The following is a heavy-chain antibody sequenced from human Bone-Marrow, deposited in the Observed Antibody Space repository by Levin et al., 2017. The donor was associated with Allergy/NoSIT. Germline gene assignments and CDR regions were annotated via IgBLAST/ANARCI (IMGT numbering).Heavy chain of an antibody. J-gene: IGHJ5*02. CDR1: GYEFTSSQ. D-gene: IGHD2-2*01. V-gene: IGHV1-8*01. CDR3: ARLRRVGATRSTRRAGFDP. Sequence: PGESLKISCKASGYEFTSSQIHWVRQSPGQGLEWMGSINPDNGITGSEQDFQDRIRMTTDTSINTAYMELNSLTSDDTAVYYCARLRRVGATRSTRRAGFDPWGQGTLVTVSS. CDR2: INPDNGIT.